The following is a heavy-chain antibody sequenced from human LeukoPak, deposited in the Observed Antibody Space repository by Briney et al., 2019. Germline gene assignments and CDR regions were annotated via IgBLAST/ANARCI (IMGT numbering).Heavy chain of an antibody. CDR2: MYYRGST. V-gene: IGHV4-39*07. D-gene: IGHD1-26*01. Sequence: WVRQAPGKGLEWIGSMYYRGSTCHNPSLKSRVTISVDTSKNQFSLKLSSVTAADTAVYYCATTTIRLGYWGQGTLVTVSS. J-gene: IGHJ4*02. CDR3: ATTTIRLGY.